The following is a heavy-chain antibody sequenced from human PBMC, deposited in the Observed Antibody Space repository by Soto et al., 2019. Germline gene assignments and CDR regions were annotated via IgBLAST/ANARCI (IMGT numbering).Heavy chain of an antibody. CDR2: MNPNSGNT. J-gene: IGHJ3*02. CDR3: ARVQLDYGDYGEYDAFDI. V-gene: IGHV1-8*01. Sequence: ASVKVSCKASGYTFTSYDINWVRQATGQGLEWMGWMNPNSGNTGYAQKFQGRVTMTRNTSISTVYMELSSLRSEDTAVYYCARVQLDYGDYGEYDAFDIWGQGTMVTVSS. D-gene: IGHD4-17*01. CDR1: GYTFTSYD.